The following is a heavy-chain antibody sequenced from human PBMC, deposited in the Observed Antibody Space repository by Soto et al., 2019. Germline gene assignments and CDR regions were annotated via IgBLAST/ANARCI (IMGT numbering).Heavy chain of an antibody. CDR1: GFTFSSYG. V-gene: IGHV3-33*01. D-gene: IGHD6-13*01. CDR2: IWYDGSNK. Sequence: GGSLRLSCAASGFTFSSYGMHWVRQAPGKGLEWVAVIWYDGSNKYYADSVKGRFTISRDNSKNTLYLQMNSLRAEDTAVYYCAREGIAAAGTFGPYDYWGQGTLVTVS. CDR3: AREGIAAAGTFGPYDY. J-gene: IGHJ4*02.